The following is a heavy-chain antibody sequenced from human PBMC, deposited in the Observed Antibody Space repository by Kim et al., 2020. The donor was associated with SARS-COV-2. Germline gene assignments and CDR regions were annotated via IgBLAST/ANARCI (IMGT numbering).Heavy chain of an antibody. D-gene: IGHD3-10*01. CDR1: GGSVSGRNYY. Sequence: SETLSLTCSVSGGSVSGRNYYWNWIRQPPGKGLQWIGDISYGGTTSSNPSLKSRVTISLDTTTNQFSLKLTSVTAADTAVYYCARDAAGRPYNYGVDVWRQGTAVTVSS. CDR3: ARDAAGRPYNYGVDV. J-gene: IGHJ6*02. CDR2: ISYGGTT. V-gene: IGHV4-61*01.